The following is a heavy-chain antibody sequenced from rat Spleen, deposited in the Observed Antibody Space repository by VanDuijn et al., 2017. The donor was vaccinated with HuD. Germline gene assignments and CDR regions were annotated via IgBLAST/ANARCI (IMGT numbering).Heavy chain of an antibody. Sequence: EVQLQESGPGLVKPSQSLSLTCSVTGYSITTNYWGWVRKFPGNKMEWIGHITYSGGTSYNPSLKSRISITRDTSKNQFFLQLNSVTTEDTATYYCARSGAAISTCFDYWGQGVMVTVSS. V-gene: IGHV3-1*01. CDR3: ARSGAAISTCFDY. D-gene: IGHD1-2*01. CDR2: ITYSGGT. CDR1: GYSITTNY. J-gene: IGHJ2*01.